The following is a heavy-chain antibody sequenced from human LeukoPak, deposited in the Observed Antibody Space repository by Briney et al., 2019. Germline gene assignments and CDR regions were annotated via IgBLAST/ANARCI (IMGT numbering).Heavy chain of an antibody. CDR2: IRSKANSYAT. Sequence: PGGSLRLSCAASGFTFSGSAMHWVRQASGKGLEWVGRIRSKANSYATAYAASVKGRITSSRDDSKTTAYLKMTSLKTEDTAVYYCTRPSAKGVTYFDYWGQRTLVTVSS. J-gene: IGHJ4*02. CDR1: GFTFSGSA. D-gene: IGHD2-21*02. V-gene: IGHV3-73*01. CDR3: TRPSAKGVTYFDY.